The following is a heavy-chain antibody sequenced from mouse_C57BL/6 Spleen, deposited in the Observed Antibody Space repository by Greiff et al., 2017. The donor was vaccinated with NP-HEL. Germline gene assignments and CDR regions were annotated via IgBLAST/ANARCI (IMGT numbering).Heavy chain of an antibody. J-gene: IGHJ1*03. Sequence: EVQLQQSGPELVKPGASVKMSCKASGYTFTDYNMHWVKQSHGKSLEWIGYINPNNGGTSYNQKFKGKATLTVNKSSSTAYMELRSLTSEDSAVYYCARVTTVPWYFDVWGTGTTVTVSS. CDR2: INPNNGGT. CDR1: GYTFTDYN. V-gene: IGHV1-22*01. D-gene: IGHD1-1*01. CDR3: ARVTTVPWYFDV.